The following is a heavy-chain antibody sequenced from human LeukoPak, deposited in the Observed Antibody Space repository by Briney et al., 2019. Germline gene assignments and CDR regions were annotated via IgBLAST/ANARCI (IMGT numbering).Heavy chain of an antibody. V-gene: IGHV3-53*01. CDR2: IYVGGSA. Sequence: PGGSLRLSCAASGFTFSNNYMSWVRQTPGKGLEWVSVIYVGGSAYYADSVKGRFTISGDSSKNTLYLQMNSLRAEDTAVYYCARGVPYDSWSGPHYSDYWGQGTLVTVSS. J-gene: IGHJ4*02. CDR3: ARGVPYDSWSGPHYSDY. CDR1: GFTFSNNY. D-gene: IGHD3-3*01.